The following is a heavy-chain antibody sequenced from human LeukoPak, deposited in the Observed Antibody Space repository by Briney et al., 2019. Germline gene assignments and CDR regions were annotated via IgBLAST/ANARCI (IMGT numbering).Heavy chain of an antibody. CDR2: IYYSGST. CDR3: ARVGLSDYYSYMDV. J-gene: IGHJ6*03. Sequence: SETLSLTCTGSGGSNSSYCWSWIGQPPGKGLEWIGYIYYSGSTNYNPSLKSRVTISVDTSKNQFSLKLSSVTAADTAVYYCARVGLSDYYSYMDVWGKGTTVTVSS. D-gene: IGHD3-10*01. CDR1: GGSNSSYC. V-gene: IGHV4-59*01.